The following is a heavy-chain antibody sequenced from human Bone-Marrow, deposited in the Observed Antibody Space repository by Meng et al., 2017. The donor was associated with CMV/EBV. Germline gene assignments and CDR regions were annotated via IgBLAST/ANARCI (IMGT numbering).Heavy chain of an antibody. Sequence: SETLSLTCAVYGGSFSGYYWSWIRQPPGKGLEWIGEINHSGSTNYNPSLKSRVTISVDTSKNQFSLKLSSVTAADTAVYYCAREGTRSSPFDYWGQGTLVNVSS. CDR1: GGSFSGYY. D-gene: IGHD6-6*01. V-gene: IGHV4-34*01. J-gene: IGHJ4*02. CDR3: AREGTRSSPFDY. CDR2: INHSGST.